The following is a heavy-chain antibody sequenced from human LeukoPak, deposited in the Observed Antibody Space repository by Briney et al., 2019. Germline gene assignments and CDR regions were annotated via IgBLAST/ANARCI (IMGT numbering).Heavy chain of an antibody. J-gene: IGHJ4*02. CDR1: GFTFSIYG. D-gene: IGHD1-20*01. CDR3: AKDPSYNWNYLTY. V-gene: IGHV3-48*04. Sequence: GGSLRLSCAASGFTFSIYGMNWVRQAPGKGLEWVSSTSSGAATIYYADSVKGRFTISRDNARNSLYLQMNSLRAEDTAVYYCAKDPSYNWNYLTYWGQGTLVTVSS. CDR2: TSSGAATI.